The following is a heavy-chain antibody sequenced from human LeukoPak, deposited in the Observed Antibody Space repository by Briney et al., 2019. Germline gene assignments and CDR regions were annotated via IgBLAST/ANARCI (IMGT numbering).Heavy chain of an antibody. CDR2: ISSSSSTI. CDR1: GFTVSSNY. V-gene: IGHV3-48*01. J-gene: IGHJ4*02. CDR3: AREVYYYDSSGFDY. Sequence: GGSLRLSCAASGFTVSSNYMSWVRQAPGKGLEWVSYISSSSSTIYYADSVKGRFTISRDNAKNSLYLQMNSLRAEDTAVYYCAREVYYYDSSGFDYWGQGTLVTVSS. D-gene: IGHD3-22*01.